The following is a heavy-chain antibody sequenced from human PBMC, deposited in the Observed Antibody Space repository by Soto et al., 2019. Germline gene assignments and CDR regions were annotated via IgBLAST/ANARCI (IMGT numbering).Heavy chain of an antibody. CDR2: ISSSSSTI. V-gene: IGHV3-48*02. CDR3: AKARGTTYAFDI. CDR1: GFTFSSYS. J-gene: IGHJ3*02. Sequence: SLRLSCAASGFTFSSYSMNWGRQAPGKGLEWVSYISSSSSTIYYADSSKDRFTIYRDNAKNSLYLQMNSLRDEDTSVYYCAKARGTTYAFDIWGQGTMVTVSS. D-gene: IGHD1-7*01.